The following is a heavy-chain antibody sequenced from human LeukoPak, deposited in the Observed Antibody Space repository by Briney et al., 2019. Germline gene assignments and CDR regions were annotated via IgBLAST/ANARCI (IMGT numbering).Heavy chain of an antibody. D-gene: IGHD4-11*01. CDR3: ARAHSPYYYYYMDV. Sequence: SETLSLTCTVSGFSISSGYYWGWIRQPPGKGLEWIGSIYHSGSTYYNPSLKSRVTISVDTSKNQFSLKLSSVTAADTAVYYCARAHSPYYYYYMDVWGKGTTVTVSS. V-gene: IGHV4-38-2*02. CDR1: GFSISSGYY. J-gene: IGHJ6*03. CDR2: IYHSGST.